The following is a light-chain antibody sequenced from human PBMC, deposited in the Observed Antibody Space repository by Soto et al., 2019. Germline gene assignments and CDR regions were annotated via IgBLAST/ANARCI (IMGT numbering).Light chain of an antibody. J-gene: IGLJ3*02. Sequence: NFMLTQPHSVSASPGKTVTISCTRSGGNIASYYVQWYQQRPGSPPTTVIYDDDQRPSGVPDRFSGSIDSSSNSASLTISGLKTEDEADYYCQSYGGYNQRVFGGGTKLTVL. V-gene: IGLV6-57*01. CDR2: DDD. CDR1: GGNIASYY. CDR3: QSYGGYNQRV.